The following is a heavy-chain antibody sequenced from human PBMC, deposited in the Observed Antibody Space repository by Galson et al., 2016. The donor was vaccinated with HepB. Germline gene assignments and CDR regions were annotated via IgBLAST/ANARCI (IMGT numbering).Heavy chain of an antibody. J-gene: IGHJ4*02. CDR2: IYWDDDK. CDR3: VRMVPSAVGYDY. V-gene: IGHV2-5*02. D-gene: IGHD1-26*01. CDR1: GFSLSTSGVG. Sequence: PALVKPTQTLTLTCTFSGFSLSTSGVGVGWIRQPPGKALEWLALIYWDDDKRYSPSLKSRLTITKDTSKNQVVLTMTNMDPVDTATYYCVRMVPSAVGYDYWGQGTLVTVSS.